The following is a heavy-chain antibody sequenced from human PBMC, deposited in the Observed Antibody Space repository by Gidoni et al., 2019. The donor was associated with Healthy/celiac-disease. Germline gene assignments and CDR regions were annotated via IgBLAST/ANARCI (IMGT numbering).Heavy chain of an antibody. CDR2: ISYDGSNK. CDR3: AKDLSFFRAEGGYGSGGFDY. J-gene: IGHJ4*02. Sequence: QVQLVESGGGVVQHGRSLRLSCAASGFPFSSYGMPWVSQAPRKGLEFVAVISYDGSNKYYADSVKGRFTISRDNSKNTLYLKMNSLRAEDTAVYYCAKDLSFFRAEGGYGSGGFDYWGQGTLVTVSS. CDR1: GFPFSSYG. D-gene: IGHD3-10*01. V-gene: IGHV3-30*18.